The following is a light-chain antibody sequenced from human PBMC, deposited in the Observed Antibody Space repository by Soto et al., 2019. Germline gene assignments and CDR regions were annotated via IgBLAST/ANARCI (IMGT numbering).Light chain of an antibody. V-gene: IGKV3-15*01. J-gene: IGKJ2*01. CDR3: QQYHNWPPQYT. CDR1: QTISSN. CDR2: GAS. Sequence: EIVMTQSPAPLSVSPGDRASLSCRASQTISSNLAWYQQKPGQAPRLLIHGASTRATGVPARFSGSGSGTEFTLTITSLQSEDFAVYYCQQYHNWPPQYTFGQGTQLQI.